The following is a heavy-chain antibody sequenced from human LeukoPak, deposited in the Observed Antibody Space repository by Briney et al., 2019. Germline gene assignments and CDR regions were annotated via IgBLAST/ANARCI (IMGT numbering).Heavy chain of an antibody. CDR3: ARDSPTTVTGYYGMDV. V-gene: IGHV1-69*01. J-gene: IGHJ6*02. Sequence: SVKVSCKASGGTFSSYAISWVRQAPGQGLEWMGGIIPIFGTANYAQKFQGRVTITADESTSTAYMELSSLRSEDTAVYYCARDSPTTVTGYYGMDVWGQGTTVTVSS. CDR2: IIPIFGTA. D-gene: IGHD4-17*01. CDR1: GGTFSSYA.